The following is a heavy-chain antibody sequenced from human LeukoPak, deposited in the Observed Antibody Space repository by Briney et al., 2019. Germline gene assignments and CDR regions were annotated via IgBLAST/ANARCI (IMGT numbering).Heavy chain of an antibody. CDR1: GFTFSSYA. D-gene: IGHD5-12*01. J-gene: IGHJ4*02. V-gene: IGHV3-23*01. CDR2: ISGSGGST. CDR3: AKDHSGYDLTTFDY. Sequence: GGSLRLSGAASGFTFSSYAMSWVRQAPGKGLEWVSAISGSGGSTYYEDSVKGRFTISRDNSKNTLYLQMNSLRAEDTAVYYCAKDHSGYDLTTFDYWGQGTLVTVSS.